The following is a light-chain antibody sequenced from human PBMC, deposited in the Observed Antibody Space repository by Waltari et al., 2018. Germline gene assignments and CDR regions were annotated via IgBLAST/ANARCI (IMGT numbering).Light chain of an antibody. V-gene: IGKV3-15*01. CDR3: QQSYSAPLH. CDR1: QNVGSG. Sequence: DKVMTQSPATLSVSPGERATPYCWASQNVGSGLAWYQQKPGQPPRLLIYGASTRPTGVPARFSGSGSGTDFTLTITDLQPDDFATYYCQQSYSAPLHFGGGTRVDI. J-gene: IGKJ4*01. CDR2: GAS.